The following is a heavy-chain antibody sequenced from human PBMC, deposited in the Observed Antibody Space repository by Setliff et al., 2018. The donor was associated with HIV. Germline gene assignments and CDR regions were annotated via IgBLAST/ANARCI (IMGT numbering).Heavy chain of an antibody. Sequence: PGGSLRLSCEGSGFSFSVYGMHWVRQAPGKGLEWVAVIWYDGGKKYYIDSVKGRFTISRDDSKNTLYLQMNSLRVEDTAVYFCARGQFRLRPDSLDLWGHGTLVTVSS. CDR1: GFSFSVYG. V-gene: IGHV3-33*01. CDR3: ARGQFRLRPDSLDL. CDR2: IWYDGGKK. D-gene: IGHD2-21*01. J-gene: IGHJ3*01.